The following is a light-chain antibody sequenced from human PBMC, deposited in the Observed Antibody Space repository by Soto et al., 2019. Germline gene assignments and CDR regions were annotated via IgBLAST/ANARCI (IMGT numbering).Light chain of an antibody. J-gene: IGKJ5*01. CDR1: QTGFSGSTNKTY. CDR3: QQYHSDTIT. V-gene: IGKV4-1*01. Sequence: DFVMTQSPDSLAVPLGERDRXNCKSSQTGFSGSTNKTYLXXVQQQXGXTPKXXXYSXSTRKSGVPDRCSGSGSGTDFTLTITSLQAEEVAVYYCQQYHSDTITFGQGTRLEIK. CDR2: SXS.